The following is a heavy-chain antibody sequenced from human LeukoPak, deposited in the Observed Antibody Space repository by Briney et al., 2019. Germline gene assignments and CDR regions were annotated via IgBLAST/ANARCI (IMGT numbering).Heavy chain of an antibody. J-gene: IGHJ4*02. V-gene: IGHV4-39*01. CDR2: IYYSGST. Sequence: SETLSLTCTVSGGSISSSSYYWGWIRQPPGKGLEWIGSIYYSGSTYYNPSLKSRVTISVDTSKNQFSLKLSSVTAADTAVYYCARGPSIFDIVVVPADSFDYWGQGTLVTVSS. CDR3: ARGPSIFDIVVVPADSFDY. D-gene: IGHD2-2*01. CDR1: GGSISSSSYY.